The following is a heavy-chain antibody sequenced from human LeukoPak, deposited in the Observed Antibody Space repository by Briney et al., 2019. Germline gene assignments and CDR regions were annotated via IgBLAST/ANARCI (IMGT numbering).Heavy chain of an antibody. V-gene: IGHV3-21*01. CDR3: VRGFNTVTTAYLQH. D-gene: IGHD4-17*01. CDR1: GFTFSTYS. J-gene: IGHJ1*01. CDR2: ISSSSRHR. Sequence: GGSLRLSCAASGFTFSTYSMNWVRQAPGKGLEWVSSISSSSRHRYYADSVKGRFTISRDDAKNSVYLQMNSLRAEETAVYYCVRGFNTVTTAYLQHWGQGTLVTVSS.